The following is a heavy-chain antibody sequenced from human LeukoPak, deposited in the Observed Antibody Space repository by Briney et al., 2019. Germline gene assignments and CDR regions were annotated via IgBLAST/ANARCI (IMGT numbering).Heavy chain of an antibody. J-gene: IGHJ4*02. CDR1: GGPISSYY. CDR2: IYYSGST. V-gene: IGHV4-59*08. CDR3: ARQEEIATMFDY. Sequence: SETLSLTCTVSGGPISSYYWSGIRHPPGKGLGGIGYIYYSGSTNYNPSLKSRVTISVDTCKNQFSLKLSSVTAAGPAVYFCARQEEIATMFDYWGQGTLVTVSS.